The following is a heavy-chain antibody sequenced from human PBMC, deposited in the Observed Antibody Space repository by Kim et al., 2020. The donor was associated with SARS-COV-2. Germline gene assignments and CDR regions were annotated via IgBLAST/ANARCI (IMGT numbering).Heavy chain of an antibody. CDR1: GFTFSNAW. CDR3: TTDPYYYDSSGLIGGNWLDP. V-gene: IGHV3-15*01. J-gene: IGHJ5*02. D-gene: IGHD3-22*01. CDR2: IKSKTDGGTT. Sequence: GGSLRLSCAASGFTFSNAWMSWVRQAPGKGLEWVGRIKSKTDGGTTDYAAPVKGRFTISRNDSKNTLYLQMNSLKTEDTAVYYCTTDPYYYDSSGLIGGNWLDPWGQGTLVTVSS.